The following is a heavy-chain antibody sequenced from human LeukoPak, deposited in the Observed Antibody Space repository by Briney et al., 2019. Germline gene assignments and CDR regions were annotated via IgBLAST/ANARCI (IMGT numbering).Heavy chain of an antibody. Sequence: SETLSLTCTVSGGSISSYYWSWIRQPPGKGLEWLGYVYYSGSTTYNPSLKSRVTISVATSSNQFSLKLSSVTAADTALYYCAKAPLLYYFDSWGPGTLVTVSS. CDR3: AKAPLLYYFDS. V-gene: IGHV4-59*08. CDR2: VYYSGST. J-gene: IGHJ4*02. CDR1: GGSISSYY.